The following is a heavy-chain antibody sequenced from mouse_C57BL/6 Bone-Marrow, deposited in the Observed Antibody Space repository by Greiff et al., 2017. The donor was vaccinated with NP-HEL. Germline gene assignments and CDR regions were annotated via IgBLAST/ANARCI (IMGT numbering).Heavy chain of an antibody. V-gene: IGHV5-16*01. D-gene: IGHD1-1*01. J-gene: IGHJ1*03. CDR3: AGDRYYGSSWYFDV. Sequence: EVQVVESEGGLVQPGSSMKLSCTASGFTFSDYYMAWVRQVPEKGLEWVANINYDGSSTYYLDSLKSRFIISRDNAKNILYLQMSSLKSEDTATYYCAGDRYYGSSWYFDVWGTGTTVTVSS. CDR2: INYDGSST. CDR1: GFTFSDYY.